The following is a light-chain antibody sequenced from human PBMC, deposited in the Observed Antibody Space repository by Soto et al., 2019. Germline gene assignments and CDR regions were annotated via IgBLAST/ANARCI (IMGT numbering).Light chain of an antibody. V-gene: IGKV1-39*01. J-gene: IGKJ2*01. CDR1: HDITKY. CDR3: QQSDSSAYT. Sequence: DIQMTQSPYSLAAAVGDRVTITCRANHDITKYLNWYHQTPGKAPKLLIFSTSTLHAGVPSRFSGGRSGTEFTLTISHLQPEDFATYYFQQSDSSAYTFGPGTKREIK. CDR2: STS.